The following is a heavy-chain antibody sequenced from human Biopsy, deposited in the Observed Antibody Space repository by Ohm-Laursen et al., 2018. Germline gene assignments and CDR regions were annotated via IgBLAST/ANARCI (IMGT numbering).Heavy chain of an antibody. CDR2: VYYTGST. V-gene: IGHV4-59*01. CDR1: GDSISSYY. D-gene: IGHD3-22*01. CDR3: ARDRGYYSDRTVPGYFDL. J-gene: IGHJ2*01. Sequence: GTLSLTCAVSGDSISSYYWSWIRQPPGKGLEWIGYVYYTGSTDYNPSLQSRVTISVDTSKNHFSLRLRSVTPADTAIYCARDRGYYSDRTVPGYFDLWGRGTLVTVSS.